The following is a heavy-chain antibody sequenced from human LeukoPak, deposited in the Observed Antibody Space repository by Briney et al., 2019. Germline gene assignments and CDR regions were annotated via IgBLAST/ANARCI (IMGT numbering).Heavy chain of an antibody. J-gene: IGHJ5*02. CDR1: GGSFSGYY. D-gene: IGHD3-10*01. V-gene: IGHV4-34*01. CDR3: ASVYYYGSGIP. Sequence: PETLSLTCAVYGGSFSGYYWSWIRQPPGKGLEWIGEINHSGSTNYNPSLKSRVTISVDTSKNQFSLKLSSVTAADTAVYYCASVYYYGSGIPWGQGTLVTVSS. CDR2: INHSGST.